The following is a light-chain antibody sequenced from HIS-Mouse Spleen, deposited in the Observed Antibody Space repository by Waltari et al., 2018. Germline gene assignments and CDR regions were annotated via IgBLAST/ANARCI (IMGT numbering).Light chain of an antibody. V-gene: IGLV3-10*01. CDR3: QVWDSSTVV. CDR1: ALPKKY. J-gene: IGLJ2*01. Sequence: SYELTQPPSVSVSPGQTARITCSGDALPKKYAYWYQQKSGQAPVLVIYEDSKRPSGIPGRFSGSNSRNTATLTISRAQAGDEADYYCQVWDSSTVVFGGGTKLTVL. CDR2: EDS.